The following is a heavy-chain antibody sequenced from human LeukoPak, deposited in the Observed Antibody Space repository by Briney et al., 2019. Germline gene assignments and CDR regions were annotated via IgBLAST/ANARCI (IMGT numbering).Heavy chain of an antibody. J-gene: IGHJ4*02. CDR3: AKEDGGGWFFFDY. Sequence: PGGSVRLSCAASGFTFSGFGLGWLAQAQGKGWVWGSSVSGGGGSTYYADSVKGRFTISRDNSKNTLYLQMNSLRAEDTAVYYCAKEDGGGWFFFDYWGQGTLVIVSS. D-gene: IGHD6-19*01. CDR2: VSGGGGST. V-gene: IGHV3-23*01. CDR1: GFTFSGFG.